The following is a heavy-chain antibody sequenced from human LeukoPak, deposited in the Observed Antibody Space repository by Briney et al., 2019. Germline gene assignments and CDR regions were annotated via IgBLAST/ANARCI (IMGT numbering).Heavy chain of an antibody. V-gene: IGHV3-23*01. CDR1: GFTFSSYA. CDR3: ARSFSSGATAPDY. Sequence: GGSLRLSCAASGFTFSSYAMSWVRQAPGKGLEWVSAISGSGGSTYYADSVKGRFTISRDNSKNMLYLQMKSLRAEDTAVYYCARSFSSGATAPDYWGQGTLVTVSS. J-gene: IGHJ4*02. CDR2: ISGSGGST. D-gene: IGHD1-26*01.